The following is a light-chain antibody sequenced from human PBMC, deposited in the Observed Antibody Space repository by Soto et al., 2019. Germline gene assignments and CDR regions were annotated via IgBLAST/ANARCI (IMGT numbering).Light chain of an antibody. V-gene: IGLV2-8*01. Sequence: QSVLAQPPSASGSPGQSVTMSCTGTRRDVGGYKYVSWYQHQAGKAPKLLIYEVLKRPSGIPDRFSGSKSGNTASLTISGLQPDDEATYYCTSFAGSDNFYVFGTGTKVTVL. CDR2: EVL. CDR1: RRDVGGYKY. J-gene: IGLJ1*01. CDR3: TSFAGSDNFYV.